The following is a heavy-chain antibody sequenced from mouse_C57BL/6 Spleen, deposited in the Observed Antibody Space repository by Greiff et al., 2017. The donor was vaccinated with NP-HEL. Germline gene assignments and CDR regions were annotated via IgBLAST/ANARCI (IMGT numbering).Heavy chain of an antibody. CDR1: GYTFTSYW. CDR3: ARGKDYGSSRYFDY. Sequence: QVQLQQPGAELVKPGASVKMSCKASGYTFTSYWITWVKPRPGQCLAWIGDIYPGSGSTNYNEKFKSKATLTVDTSSSTAYMQLSSLTSEDSAVYYCARGKDYGSSRYFDYWGQGTTLTVSS. CDR2: IYPGSGST. D-gene: IGHD1-1*01. V-gene: IGHV1-55*01. J-gene: IGHJ2*01.